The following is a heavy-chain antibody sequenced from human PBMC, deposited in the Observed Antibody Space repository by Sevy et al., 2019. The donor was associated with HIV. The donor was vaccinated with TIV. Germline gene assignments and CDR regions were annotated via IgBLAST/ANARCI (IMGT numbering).Heavy chain of an antibody. J-gene: IGHJ4*02. V-gene: IGHV3-48*03. CDR2: ITNSGSTK. CDR1: GFPFSSYE. CDR3: ARDLPPSATTVAHFDY. D-gene: IGHD4-17*01. Sequence: GGSLRLSCTASGFPFSSYEMNWVRQAPGKGLEWVSYITNSGSTKYYSDSVKGRFTISRDNAKNSLYLQMNNLRAEDTAVYYCARDLPPSATTVAHFDYWGRGTLVTASS.